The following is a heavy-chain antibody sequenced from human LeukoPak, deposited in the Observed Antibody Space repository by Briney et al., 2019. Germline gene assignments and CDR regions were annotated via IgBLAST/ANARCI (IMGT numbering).Heavy chain of an antibody. CDR3: ASSWMYSSGYYFDY. J-gene: IGHJ4*02. CDR1: GGSFSGYY. V-gene: IGHV4-34*01. CDR2: INHSGST. Sequence: SETLSLTCAVYGGSFSGYYWSWIRQPPGKGLEWIGEINHSGSTNYNPSLKSRVTISVDTSKNQFSLKLSSVTAADTAVYYCASSWMYSSGYYFDYWGQGTLVTVSS. D-gene: IGHD3-22*01.